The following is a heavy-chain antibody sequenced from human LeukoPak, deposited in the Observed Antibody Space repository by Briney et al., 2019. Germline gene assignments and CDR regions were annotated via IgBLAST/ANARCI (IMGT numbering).Heavy chain of an antibody. CDR2: INPKTGGT. Sequence: GASVKVSCKASGYTFIGYYMHWVRQAPGQGLEWMGWINPKTGGTNYAQKFQGRVTMTRDTSISTAYMELSRLRSDDTAVYYCARGNYYYYYMDVWGKGTTVTISS. V-gene: IGHV1-2*02. CDR1: GYTFIGYY. CDR3: ARGNYYYYYMDV. J-gene: IGHJ6*03.